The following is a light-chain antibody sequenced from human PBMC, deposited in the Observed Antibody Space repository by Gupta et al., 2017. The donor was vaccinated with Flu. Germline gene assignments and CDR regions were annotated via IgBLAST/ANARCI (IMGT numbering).Light chain of an antibody. CDR2: ANN. J-gene: IGLJ3*02. V-gene: IGLV1-40*01. CDR1: RSNVGGGYD. Sequence: QSVLTQPPSVSGAPGPRVTISCSGSRSNVGGGYDVQWSQQLPGTAPKLLLYANNPRPSGVPDRFSGSRSATSASLTITGLQTEDGGDYYCQSYDSSLIGARVFGGGTKVTVL. CDR3: QSYDSSLIGARV.